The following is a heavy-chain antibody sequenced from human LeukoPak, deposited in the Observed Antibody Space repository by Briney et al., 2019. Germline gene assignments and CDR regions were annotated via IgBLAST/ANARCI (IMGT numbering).Heavy chain of an antibody. CDR3: AKDDDGRHHGVDH. V-gene: IGHV3-23*01. CDR1: GFTFSTYA. CDR2: IGYSAGDT. Sequence: PGGSLRLSCAASGFTFSTYAMSWVRQAPGKGLEWVSTIGYSAGDTYYADSVKGRFTISRDYSMNTLYLQMTSLRDDDTALYYCAKDDDGRHHGVDHWGREPWSPSPQ. D-gene: IGHD4-17*01. J-gene: IGHJ4*02.